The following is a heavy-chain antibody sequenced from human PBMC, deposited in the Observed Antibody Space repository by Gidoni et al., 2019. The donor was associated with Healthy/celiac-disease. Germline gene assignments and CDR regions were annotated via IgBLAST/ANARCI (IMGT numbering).Heavy chain of an antibody. V-gene: IGHV3-66*01. CDR2: IYSGGST. Sequence: EVQLVESGGGLVQPGGSLRLSCAASGFPVSSNYMSWVRQAPGKGLGWVSVIYSGGSTYYADSVKGRFTISRDNSKNTLYLQMNSLRAEDTAVYYCARSGGVGATLRPDYWGQGTLVTVSS. CDR3: ARSGGVGATLRPDY. CDR1: GFPVSSNY. D-gene: IGHD1-26*01. J-gene: IGHJ4*02.